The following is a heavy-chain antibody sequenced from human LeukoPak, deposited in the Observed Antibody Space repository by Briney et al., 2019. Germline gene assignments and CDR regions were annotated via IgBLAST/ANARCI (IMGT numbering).Heavy chain of an antibody. CDR2: IYYSGST. Sequence: SKTLSLTCTVSGGSISSYYWSWIRQPPGKGLEWIGYIYYSGSTNYNPSLKSRVTISVDTSKNQFSLKLSSVTAADTAVYYCARAYSSSYVNYYYYMDVWGKGTTVTVSS. V-gene: IGHV4-59*01. J-gene: IGHJ6*03. CDR1: GGSISSYY. D-gene: IGHD6-13*01. CDR3: ARAYSSSYVNYYYYMDV.